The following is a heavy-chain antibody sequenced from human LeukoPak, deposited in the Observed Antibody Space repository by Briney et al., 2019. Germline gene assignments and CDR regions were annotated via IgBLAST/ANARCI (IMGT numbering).Heavy chain of an antibody. J-gene: IGHJ6*02. Sequence: ASVKVSCKASDYTFTSYGISWVRQAPGQGLEWMGWISAYNGNTNYAQKLQGRVTMTTDTSTSTAYMELRSLRSDDTAVYYCARDAMRADIVVVIAARDHYYGMDVWGQGTTVTVSS. CDR3: ARDAMRADIVVVIAARDHYYGMDV. D-gene: IGHD2-15*01. CDR2: ISAYNGNT. V-gene: IGHV1-18*01. CDR1: DYTFTSYG.